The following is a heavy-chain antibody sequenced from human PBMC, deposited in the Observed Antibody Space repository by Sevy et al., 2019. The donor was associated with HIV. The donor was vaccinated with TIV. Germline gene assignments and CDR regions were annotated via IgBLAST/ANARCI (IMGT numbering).Heavy chain of an antibody. CDR1: GYTLTELS. CDR3: ASTAKTTVINDAFDI. V-gene: IGHV1-24*01. D-gene: IGHD4-17*01. Sequence: ASVKVSCEVSGYTLTELSMHWVRQAPGKGLEWMGGFDPEDGETIYAQKFQGRVTMTEDTSTDTAYMELSSLRSEDTAVYYCASTAKTTVINDAFDIWGQGTMVTVSS. CDR2: FDPEDGET. J-gene: IGHJ3*02.